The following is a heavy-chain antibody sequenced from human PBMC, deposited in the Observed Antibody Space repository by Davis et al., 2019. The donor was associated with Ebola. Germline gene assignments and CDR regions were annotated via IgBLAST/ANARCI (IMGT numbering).Heavy chain of an antibody. CDR2: LSALGDKT. V-gene: IGHV3-43*02. CDR3: AKEKKPYWYFDL. J-gene: IGHJ2*01. Sequence: GGSLRPSCQASASRLADYAIPWVRQAPGKGLEWVATLSALGDKTDYEEHVKGRFTISRDNSKYSLYLQMNSLKTDDTAFYYCAKEKKPYWYFDLWGPGTLVTVSS. CDR1: ASRLADYA.